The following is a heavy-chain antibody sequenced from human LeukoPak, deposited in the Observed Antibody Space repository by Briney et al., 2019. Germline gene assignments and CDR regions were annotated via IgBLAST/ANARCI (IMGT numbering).Heavy chain of an antibody. CDR2: ISSSSGYI. J-gene: IGHJ4*02. Sequence: PGGSLRLSCAASGFTFDDYDIHWVRQAPGKGLEWVSSISSSSGYIYYADSVKGRFTISRDNAKNSLYLQMNSLRAEDTAVYYCARGNSVAGTDISYWGQGTLVTVSS. D-gene: IGHD6-19*01. CDR3: ARGNSVAGTDISY. CDR1: GFTFDDYD. V-gene: IGHV3-21*01.